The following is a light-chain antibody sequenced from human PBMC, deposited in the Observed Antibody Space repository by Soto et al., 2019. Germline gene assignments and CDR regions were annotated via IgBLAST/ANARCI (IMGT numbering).Light chain of an antibody. CDR3: QQADIFQLT. CDR1: QPLGAW. J-gene: IGKJ4*01. CDR2: ATS. Sequence: DIQMTQFPSSVSASVGDRVTITCRASQPLGAWLAWYQQKPGKAPKLLIYATSTLESGVPSRFSGSCSETEFTLTISSLQPEDFATYYCQQADIFQLTFGGGTRVEIK. V-gene: IGKV1-12*01.